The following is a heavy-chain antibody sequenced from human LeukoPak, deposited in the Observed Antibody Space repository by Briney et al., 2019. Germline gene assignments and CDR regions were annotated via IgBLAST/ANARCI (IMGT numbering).Heavy chain of an antibody. CDR2: IYTSGST. V-gene: IGHV4-61*02. D-gene: IGHD6-13*01. J-gene: IGHJ4*02. Sequence: SETLSLTCTVSGGSISSGGYYWSWIRQPAGKGLEWIGRIYTSGSTNYNPSLKSRVTMSVDTSKNQFSLKLSSVTAADTAVYYCARSRSSWLPQFDYWGQGTLVPVSS. CDR1: GGSISSGGYY. CDR3: ARSRSSWLPQFDY.